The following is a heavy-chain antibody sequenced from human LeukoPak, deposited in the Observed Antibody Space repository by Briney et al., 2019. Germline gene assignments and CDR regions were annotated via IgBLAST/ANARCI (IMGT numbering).Heavy chain of an antibody. CDR2: ISGNGGST. V-gene: IGHV3-23*01. D-gene: IGHD6-19*01. CDR3: AKIERWLVHGFDL. Sequence: GGSLRLSCAASGITFSSYGMSWVRQAPGKGLEWVASISGNGGSTYYADSVKGRFTISRDNSRNAVFLQMISPRDDDTAIYYCAKIERWLVHGFDLWGRGTLVTVSS. J-gene: IGHJ2*01. CDR1: GITFSSYG.